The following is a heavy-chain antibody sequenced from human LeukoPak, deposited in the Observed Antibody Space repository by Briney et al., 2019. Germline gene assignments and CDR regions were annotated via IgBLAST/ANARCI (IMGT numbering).Heavy chain of an antibody. CDR2: INPSGGST. J-gene: IGHJ4*02. V-gene: IGHV1-46*01. CDR1: GYTFTSYY. Sequence: ASVKVSCKASGYTFTSYYMHWVRQAPGQGLEWMGIINPSGGSTSYAQKFQGRVTMTRDTSISTAYMELSRLRSDDTAVYYCARGSTMIVVVIYDYWGQGTLVTVSS. D-gene: IGHD3-22*01. CDR3: ARGSTMIVVVIYDY.